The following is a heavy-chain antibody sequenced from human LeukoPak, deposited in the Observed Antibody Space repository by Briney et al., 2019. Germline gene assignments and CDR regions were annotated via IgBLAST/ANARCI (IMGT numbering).Heavy chain of an antibody. J-gene: IGHJ5*02. V-gene: IGHV4-59*01. CDR1: GGSISSYY. Sequence: PSETLSLTCTVSGGSISSYYWSWIRQPPGKGLEWIGYIYYSGSTNYNPSLKSRVTISVDTSKNQFSLKLSSVTAADTAVYYCTRDTGTTGEVKFDPWGQGTLVTVSS. D-gene: IGHD4-17*01. CDR2: IYYSGST. CDR3: TRDTGTTGEVKFDP.